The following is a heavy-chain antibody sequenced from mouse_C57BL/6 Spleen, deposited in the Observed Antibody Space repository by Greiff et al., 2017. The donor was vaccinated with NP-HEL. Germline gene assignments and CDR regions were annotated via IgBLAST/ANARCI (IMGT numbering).Heavy chain of an antibody. Sequence: QVQLQQPGAELVKPGASVKMSCKASGYTFTSYWITWVKQRPGQGLEWIGDIYPGSGSTNYNEKFKSKATLTVDTSSSTAYMQVSSQTSEDSAVYYCAREGDMVTTLDYWGQGTTLTVSS. CDR3: AREGDMVTTLDY. CDR1: GYTFTSYW. D-gene: IGHD2-2*01. J-gene: IGHJ2*01. CDR2: IYPGSGST. V-gene: IGHV1-55*01.